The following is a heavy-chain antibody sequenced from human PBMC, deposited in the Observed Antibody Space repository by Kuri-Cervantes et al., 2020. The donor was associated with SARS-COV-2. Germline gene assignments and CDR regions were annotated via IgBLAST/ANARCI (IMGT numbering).Heavy chain of an antibody. CDR3: ARRSCDGGSCYSP. D-gene: IGHD2-15*01. CDR2: IYPTDSDT. CDR1: GYTFSSHW. Sequence: GESLKISCKASGYTFSSHWIGWVRQMLGKGLEWMGIIYPTDSDTRYSPSFQGQVTISVDESISTAYLQWSSLKASDTAIYYCARRSCDGGSCYSPWGQGTLVTVSS. V-gene: IGHV5-51*01. J-gene: IGHJ5*02.